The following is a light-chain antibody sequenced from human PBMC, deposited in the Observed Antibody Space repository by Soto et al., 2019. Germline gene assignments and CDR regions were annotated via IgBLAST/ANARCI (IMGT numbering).Light chain of an antibody. J-gene: IGKJ4*01. Sequence: AIRMTQSPSSLSASTGDRVTITFRASQGISSYLAWYQQKPGKAPKLLIYAASTLQSGVPSRFSGSGSGTEFTLTISSLQSEDFATYYCQQLNSYPLTFGGGTKVDIK. CDR2: AAS. CDR3: QQLNSYPLT. V-gene: IGKV1-8*01. CDR1: QGISSY.